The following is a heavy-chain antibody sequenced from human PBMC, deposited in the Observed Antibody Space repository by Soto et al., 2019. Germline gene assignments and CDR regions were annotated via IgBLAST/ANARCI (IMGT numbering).Heavy chain of an antibody. CDR3: ARDLDYYDSGSPDAFDI. CDR2: ISSGSSTI. Sequence: HPXGSLRLSCAASGFTFSTYSMNWVRQATGKGLEWLSYISSGSSTIYYADSVEGRFTISRDNVENSLYLQMNSLRDEDTAVYFCARDLDYYDSGSPDAFDIWGQGTMVTVSS. V-gene: IGHV3-48*02. CDR1: GFTFSTYS. J-gene: IGHJ3*02. D-gene: IGHD3-10*01.